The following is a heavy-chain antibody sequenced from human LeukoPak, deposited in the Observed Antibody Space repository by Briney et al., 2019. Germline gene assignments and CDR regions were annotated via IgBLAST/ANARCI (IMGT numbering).Heavy chain of an antibody. D-gene: IGHD5-12*01. Sequence: GESLNISCKTSGYSFTTYWIGWVRQMPGKGLEWMGFIYPGDSDTRYSPSFQGQVTISADKSISTAYLQWNSLKASDTAMYYCARGYSGYYYSYGMDVWGQGTSVTVSS. J-gene: IGHJ6*02. CDR2: IYPGDSDT. V-gene: IGHV5-51*01. CDR1: GYSFTTYW. CDR3: ARGYSGYYYSYGMDV.